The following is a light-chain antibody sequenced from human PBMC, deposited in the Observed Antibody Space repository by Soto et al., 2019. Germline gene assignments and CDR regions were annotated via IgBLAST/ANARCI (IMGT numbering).Light chain of an antibody. Sequence: QSALTQPASVSASPGQSITISCTGTSSDIGDYNYVSWYQQRIGEAPKLILYEVENRPSGISDRFSGSKSGNTASLTISGLRTEDEADYYCSSYTSTVTLVVFGGGTQLTVL. CDR3: SSYTSTVTLVV. CDR1: SSDIGDYNY. J-gene: IGLJ2*01. CDR2: EVE. V-gene: IGLV2-14*03.